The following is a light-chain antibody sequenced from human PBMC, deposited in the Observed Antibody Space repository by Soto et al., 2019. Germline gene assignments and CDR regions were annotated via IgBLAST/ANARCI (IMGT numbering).Light chain of an antibody. CDR2: AAS. CDR3: QQRNSYPIT. CDR1: QGISSY. Sequence: DIQLTQSPSFLSASVGDRVTITCRASQGISSYLAWYQQKPGKAPKLLIYAASTLQSGVPSRFSGSGSGTEFSLTSSSVQPEDFATYYCQQRNSYPITFGQGTRLEIK. J-gene: IGKJ5*01. V-gene: IGKV1-9*01.